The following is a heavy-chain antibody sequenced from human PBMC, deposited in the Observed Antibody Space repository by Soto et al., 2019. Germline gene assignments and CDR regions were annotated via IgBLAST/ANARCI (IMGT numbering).Heavy chain of an antibody. V-gene: IGHV4-59*01. Sequence: SETLSLTCTVSGGSISSYYWSWIRQPPGKGLEWIGYIYYSGSTNYNPSLKSRVTISVDTSKNQFSLKLSSVTAADTAVYYCARYGGSYGGFDYWGQGTLVNVSS. J-gene: IGHJ4*02. CDR3: ARYGGSYGGFDY. CDR1: GGSISSYY. CDR2: IYYSGST. D-gene: IGHD1-26*01.